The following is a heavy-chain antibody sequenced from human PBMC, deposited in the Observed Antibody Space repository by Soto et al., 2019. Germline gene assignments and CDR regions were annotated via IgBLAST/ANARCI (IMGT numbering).Heavy chain of an antibody. Sequence: QVQLVQSGTEVKKPGASVKVSCKASGYTFTSHDINWVRQATGQGLEWMGWMNPNSGDTGYAQKFQGRVTMTRDTSIRKAYMELSSLRSEDTAVYYCARVGGNWNDDYFDYWGQGTLVTVSS. V-gene: IGHV1-8*01. CDR2: MNPNSGDT. CDR3: ARVGGNWNDDYFDY. D-gene: IGHD1-1*01. CDR1: GYTFTSHD. J-gene: IGHJ4*02.